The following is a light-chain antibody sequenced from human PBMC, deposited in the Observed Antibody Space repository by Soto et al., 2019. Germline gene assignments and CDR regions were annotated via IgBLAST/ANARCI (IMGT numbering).Light chain of an antibody. CDR1: QGIINY. CDR2: AAS. CDR3: QKYDSAPRT. J-gene: IGKJ1*01. V-gene: IGKV1-27*01. Sequence: DIQMTQSPSSLSASVGDRVTITCRASQGIINYLAWYQQTPGKVPKLLIYAASTLQSGVPSRFSGSGSGTDFTLTISSLQPEDVATYYCQKYDSAPRTFGQGTKVEIK.